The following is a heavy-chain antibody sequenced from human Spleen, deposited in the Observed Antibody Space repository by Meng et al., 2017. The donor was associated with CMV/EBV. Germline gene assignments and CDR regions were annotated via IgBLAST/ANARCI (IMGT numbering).Heavy chain of an antibody. CDR3: AREKVQSRYNWFDP. CDR2: IYYSGST. Sequence: GGSVSSCRYYWHWFRQPPGKGLEWIGYIYYSGSTTYNPSLKSRVTISVDTSKNQFSLKLSSVTAADTAVYYCAREKVQSRYNWFDPWGQGTLVTVSS. V-gene: IGHV4-61*01. J-gene: IGHJ5*02. CDR1: GGSVSSCRYY.